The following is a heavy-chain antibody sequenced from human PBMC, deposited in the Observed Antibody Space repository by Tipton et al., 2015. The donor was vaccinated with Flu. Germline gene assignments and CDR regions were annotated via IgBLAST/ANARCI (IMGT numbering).Heavy chain of an antibody. D-gene: IGHD4-11*01. J-gene: IGHJ5*02. CDR1: GFSIRSSNYC. CDR3: ARRDYSNYVSEPKNWFDP. Sequence: TLSLTCAVSGFSIRSSNYCWGWIRQPPGKGLEWIGNIFHSGNAYHNPSLKSRVTISVDTSKNQVPLKLSSVTAADTAVYYCARRDYSNYVSEPKNWFDPWGQGALVTVSS. CDR2: IFHSGNA. V-gene: IGHV4-39*06.